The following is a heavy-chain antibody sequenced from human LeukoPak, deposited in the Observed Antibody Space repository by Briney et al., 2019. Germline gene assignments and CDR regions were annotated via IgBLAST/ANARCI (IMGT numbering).Heavy chain of an antibody. V-gene: IGHV3-53*01. CDR2: IYSGGTT. J-gene: IGHJ4*02. D-gene: IGHD3/OR15-3a*01. CDR3: ARDAGLTPRGDYFDY. Sequence: GGSLRLSCAASGFTVSSNYMNWVRQAPGQGLEWVSIIYSGGTTYYADSVKGRFTISRDNSKNTLYLQMNSLRAEDTAVYYCARDAGLTPRGDYFDYWGQGTLVTVSS. CDR1: GFTVSSNY.